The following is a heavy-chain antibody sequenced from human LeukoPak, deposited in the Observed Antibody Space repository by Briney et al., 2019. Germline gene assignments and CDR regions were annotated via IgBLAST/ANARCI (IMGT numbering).Heavy chain of an antibody. CDR3: ARGLAVAGTGFDY. V-gene: IGHV3-30*02. D-gene: IGHD6-19*01. CDR2: IRYDGSNK. CDR1: GFTFSSYG. Sequence: GGSLRLSCAASGFTFSSYGMHWVRQAPGKGLEWVAFIRYDGSNKYYADSVKGRFTISRDNAKNSLYLQMNSLRAEDTAVYYCARGLAVAGTGFDYWGQGTLVTVSS. J-gene: IGHJ4*02.